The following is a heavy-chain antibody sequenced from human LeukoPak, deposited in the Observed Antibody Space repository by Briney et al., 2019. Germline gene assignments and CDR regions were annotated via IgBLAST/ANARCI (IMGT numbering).Heavy chain of an antibody. V-gene: IGHV3-11*04. CDR2: ISSSSSTI. CDR3: ARDGIVVTPNAFDI. CDR1: GFTFSDYY. Sequence: GGSLRLPCAASGFTFSDYYMSWIRQAPGKGLEWVSYISSSSSTIYYADSVKGRFTISRDNAKNSLYLQMNSLRAEDTAVYYCARDGIVVTPNAFDIWGQGTMVTVSS. D-gene: IGHD3-22*01. J-gene: IGHJ3*02.